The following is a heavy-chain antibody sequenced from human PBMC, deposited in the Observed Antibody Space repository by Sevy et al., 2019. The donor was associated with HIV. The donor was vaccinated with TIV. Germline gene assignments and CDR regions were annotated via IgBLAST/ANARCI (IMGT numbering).Heavy chain of an antibody. CDR3: ARDLNYDYVWGSYRGYGDDAFDI. J-gene: IGHJ3*02. Sequence: ASVKVSCKASGYTFTSYGISWVRQAPGQGLEWMGWISAYNGNTNYAQKLQGRVTMTTDTSTSTAYMELRSLRSDDTAAYYCARDLNYDYVWGSYRGYGDDAFDIWGQGTMVTVSS. CDR1: GYTFTSYG. D-gene: IGHD3-16*02. V-gene: IGHV1-18*01. CDR2: ISAYNGNT.